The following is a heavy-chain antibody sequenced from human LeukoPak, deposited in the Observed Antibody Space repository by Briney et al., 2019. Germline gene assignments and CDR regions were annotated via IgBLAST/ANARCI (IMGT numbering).Heavy chain of an antibody. Sequence: GGSLRLSCAASGFTFSDYYMSWIRQAPGKGLEWVSYISSSSSYTNYADSVKGRFTISRDNAKNSLHLQMNSLRAEDTAVYYCARSIAWGSSGLNDYWGQGTLVTVSS. V-gene: IGHV3-11*03. CDR3: ARSIAWGSSGLNDY. J-gene: IGHJ4*02. CDR2: ISSSSSYT. CDR1: GFTFSDYY. D-gene: IGHD6-19*01.